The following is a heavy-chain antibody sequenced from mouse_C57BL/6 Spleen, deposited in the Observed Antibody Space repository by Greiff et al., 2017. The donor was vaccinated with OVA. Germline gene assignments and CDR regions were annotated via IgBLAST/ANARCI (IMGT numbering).Heavy chain of an antibody. CDR2: IDPSDSET. J-gene: IGHJ4*01. CDR3: ARSGSSYGDYAMDY. Sequence: QVQLQQPGAELVRPGSSVKLSCKASGYTFTSSWMHWVKQRPIQGLEWIGNIDPSDSETHYNQKFKDKATLTVDKSSSTAYMQLSSLTSEDSAVYYCARSGSSYGDYAMDYWGQGTSVTVSS. V-gene: IGHV1-52*01. CDR1: GYTFTSSW. D-gene: IGHD1-1*01.